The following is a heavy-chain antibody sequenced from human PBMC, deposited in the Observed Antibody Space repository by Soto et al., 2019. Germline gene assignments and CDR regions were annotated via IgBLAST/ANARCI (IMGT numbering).Heavy chain of an antibody. D-gene: IGHD4-17*01. CDR3: ARGGTYGAASAFDI. Sequence: EVQLVESGGGLVRPGGSLRLSCAPSGFTFSSYDMNWVRQAPGKGLEWVSYISSRGSAIYYADSVKGRFTISRDNAKNSLYLQVNSLRAEDTAVYYCARGGTYGAASAFDIWGQGTLVTVSS. J-gene: IGHJ3*02. CDR2: ISSRGSAI. V-gene: IGHV3-48*03. CDR1: GFTFSSYD.